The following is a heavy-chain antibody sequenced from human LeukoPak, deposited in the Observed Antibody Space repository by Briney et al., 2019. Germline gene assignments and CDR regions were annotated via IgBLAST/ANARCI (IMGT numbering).Heavy chain of an antibody. Sequence: ASVKVSCKASGYTFTSYGISWVRQAPGQGLEWMGWISAYNGNTNYAQKLQGRVTMTTDTSTSTAYMELRSLRSDDTAVYYCATEDLNSIAVAGTEEDYYYGMDVWGQGTTVTVSS. CDR3: ATEDLNSIAVAGTEEDYYYGMDV. D-gene: IGHD6-19*01. V-gene: IGHV1-18*01. J-gene: IGHJ6*02. CDR2: ISAYNGNT. CDR1: GYTFTSYG.